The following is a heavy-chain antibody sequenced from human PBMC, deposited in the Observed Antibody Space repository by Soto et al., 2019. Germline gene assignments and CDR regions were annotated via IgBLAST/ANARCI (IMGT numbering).Heavy chain of an antibody. J-gene: IGHJ4*02. CDR3: AKDRRATVTTGSYFDY. Sequence: QVQLVESGGGVVQPGRSLRLSCAASGFTFSSYGMHWVRQAPGKGLEWVAVISYDGSNKYYADSVKGRFTXSRDXSKXXXXXXXXXXXXXXXXXXYCAKDRRATVTTGSYFDYWGQGTLVTVXX. V-gene: IGHV3-30*03. CDR2: ISYDGSNK. CDR1: GFTFSSYG. D-gene: IGHD4-17*01.